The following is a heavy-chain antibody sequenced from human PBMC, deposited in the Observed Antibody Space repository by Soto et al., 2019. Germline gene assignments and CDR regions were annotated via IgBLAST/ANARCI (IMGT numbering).Heavy chain of an antibody. D-gene: IGHD6-13*01. CDR2: ISSSSSYI. Sequence: GGSLRLSCAASGFTFSSYSMNWVRQAPGKGLEWVSSISSSSSYIYYADSVKGRFTISRDNAKNSLYLQMNSLRAEDTAVYYCASGTSDSSSWYRYYYYYGMDVWGQGTTVTVSS. J-gene: IGHJ6*02. CDR3: ASGTSDSSSWYRYYYYYGMDV. CDR1: GFTFSSYS. V-gene: IGHV3-21*01.